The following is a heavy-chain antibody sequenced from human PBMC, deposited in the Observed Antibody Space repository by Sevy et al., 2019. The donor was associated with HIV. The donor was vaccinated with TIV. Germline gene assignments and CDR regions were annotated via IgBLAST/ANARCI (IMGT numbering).Heavy chain of an antibody. V-gene: IGHV4-38-2*02. CDR2: IYHTGST. CDR3: ARRTIAARPRDY. CDR1: DDSISSGYH. D-gene: IGHD6-6*01. J-gene: IGHJ4*02. Sequence: SETLSLTCTVSDDSISSGYHWGWIRQPPGKGLEWIGSIYHTGSTYYNPSLKSRVIISVDTSKNQFSLKLSSVTAADTAVYYCARRTIAARPRDYWGQGTLVTVSS.